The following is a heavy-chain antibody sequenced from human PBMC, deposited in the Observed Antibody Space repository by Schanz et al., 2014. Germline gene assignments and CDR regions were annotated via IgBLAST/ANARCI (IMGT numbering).Heavy chain of an antibody. V-gene: IGHV3-21*05. CDR2: ISGTTTYT. D-gene: IGHD3-9*01. CDR3: ARDSRPNYDFLTAYYSIDY. CDR1: GFTFSSYG. J-gene: IGHJ4*02. Sequence: VQLVESGGGVVQPGRSLRLSCVASGFTFSSYGMHWVRQAPGKGLEWVSYISGTTTYTNYADSVKGRFTISRDNAKNTLYLQMNSLRAEDTAVYYCARDSRPNYDFLTAYYSIDYWGQGTLVTVSS.